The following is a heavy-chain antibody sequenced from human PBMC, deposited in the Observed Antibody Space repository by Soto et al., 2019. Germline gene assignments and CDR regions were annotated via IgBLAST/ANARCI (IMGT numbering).Heavy chain of an antibody. CDR2: MFPWTSDT. D-gene: IGHD1-7*01. CDR1: GYTVNSFW. Sequence: GESLKISCQGSGYTVNSFWIGWVRQMPGEGLEWMGLMFPWTSDTRYSPSFQGHVSISVDRSTGTGYLQWNSLKASDTAMYYCVTTRDGTTFFPHWGQGTPVTSPQ. J-gene: IGHJ4*02. V-gene: IGHV5-51*01. CDR3: VTTRDGTTFFPH.